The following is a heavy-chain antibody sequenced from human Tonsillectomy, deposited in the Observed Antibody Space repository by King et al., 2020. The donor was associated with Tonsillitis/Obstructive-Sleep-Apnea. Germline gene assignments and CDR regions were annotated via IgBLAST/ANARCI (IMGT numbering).Heavy chain of an antibody. CDR1: GFTFSSYA. D-gene: IGHD3-9*01. Sequence: ERQLVQSGGGLVQPGGSLRLSCAASGFTFSSYALHWVRQAPGKGLEYVSAISSNGGSTYYANSVKGRFTVSRDNSKNTLYLQMGSLRAEHMAVCYCARGCYDIPYYMYVWGTGTTVTVSS. J-gene: IGHJ6*03. CDR2: ISSNGGST. CDR3: ARGCYDIPYYMYV. V-gene: IGHV3-64*01.